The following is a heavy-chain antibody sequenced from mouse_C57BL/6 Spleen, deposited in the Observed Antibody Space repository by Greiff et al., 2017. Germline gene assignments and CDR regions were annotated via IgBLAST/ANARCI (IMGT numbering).Heavy chain of an antibody. D-gene: IGHD2-3*01. CDR2: ISYSGST. CDR3: ARSSMRGLYYYAMDY. Sequence: VQLKESGPGLAKPSQTLSLTCSVTGYSITSAYWNWIRKFPGNKLEYMGYISYSGSTYYTPSLKSRISITRDTSKNQYYLQLNSVTTEDTATYYCARSSMRGLYYYAMDYWGQGTSVTVSS. V-gene: IGHV3-8*01. J-gene: IGHJ4*01. CDR1: GYSITSAY.